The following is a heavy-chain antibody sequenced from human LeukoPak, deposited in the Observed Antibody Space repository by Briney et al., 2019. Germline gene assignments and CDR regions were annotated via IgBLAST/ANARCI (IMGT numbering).Heavy chain of an antibody. CDR2: IRYDGSNK. V-gene: IGHV3-30*02. CDR1: GFTFSSYG. CDR3: AKGDIYLGAVYYFDY. D-gene: IGHD7-27*01. J-gene: IGHJ4*02. Sequence: GGSLRLSCAASGFTFSSYGMHWVRQAPGKGLEWVAFIRYDGSNKYYADSVKGRFTISRDNSKNTLYLQMNSLRAEDTAVYYCAKGDIYLGAVYYFDYWGQGTLVTVSS.